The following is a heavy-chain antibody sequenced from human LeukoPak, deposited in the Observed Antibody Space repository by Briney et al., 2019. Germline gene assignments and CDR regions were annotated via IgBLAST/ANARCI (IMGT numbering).Heavy chain of an antibody. D-gene: IGHD1-7*01. CDR2: ISSSSSYI. J-gene: IGHJ5*02. Sequence: GGSLRLSCAASGFTFSSYSMNWVRQAPGKGLEWVSSISSSSSYIYYADSVKGRFTISRDNAKNSLYLQMNSLRAEDTAVYYCARELTGTNWFDPWGQGTLVTVSS. CDR3: ARELTGTNWFDP. V-gene: IGHV3-21*01. CDR1: GFTFSSYS.